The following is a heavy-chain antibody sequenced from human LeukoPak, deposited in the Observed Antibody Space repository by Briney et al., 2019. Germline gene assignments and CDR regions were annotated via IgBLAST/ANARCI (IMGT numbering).Heavy chain of an antibody. CDR3: AREGGNGWYSGWFDP. CDR2: ISYDGSKK. D-gene: IGHD6-19*01. Sequence: GGSLRLSCAASGFTFSSYGMHWVRQAPGKGLEWVAVISYDGSKKYYADSVKGRFTISRDNAENLLYLEMNSLRAEDTAVYYCAREGGNGWYSGWFDPWGQGILVTVSS. V-gene: IGHV3-30*03. J-gene: IGHJ5*02. CDR1: GFTFSSYG.